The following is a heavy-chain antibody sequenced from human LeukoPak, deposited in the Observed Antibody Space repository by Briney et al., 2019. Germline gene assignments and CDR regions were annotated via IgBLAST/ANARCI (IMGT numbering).Heavy chain of an antibody. CDR3: AKDRGSRNVVLTGRPRASMDFDY. V-gene: IGHV3-30*02. J-gene: IGHJ4*02. CDR2: IRSDASNE. CDR1: GFTFNNYG. D-gene: IGHD3-9*01. Sequence: PGGSLRLSCAASGFTFNNYGMRWVRQAPGKGLEWVTFIRSDASNEYYADSVKGRFTISRDNSKNTMYLQMHSLRAEDTAVYYCAKDRGSRNVVLTGRPRASMDFDYWGQGTLVTVSS.